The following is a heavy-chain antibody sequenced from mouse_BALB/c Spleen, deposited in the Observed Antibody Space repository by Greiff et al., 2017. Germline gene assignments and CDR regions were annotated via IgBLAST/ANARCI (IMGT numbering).Heavy chain of an antibody. Sequence: VQVVESGPGLVAPSQSLSITCTVSGFSLTSYGVHWVRQPPGKGLEWLGVIWAGGSTNYNSALMSRLSISKDNSKSQVFLKMNSLQTDDTAMYYCASPIYYDYDVAYWGQGTLVTVSA. V-gene: IGHV2-9*02. CDR3: ASPIYYDYDVAY. CDR1: GFSLTSYG. D-gene: IGHD2-4*01. CDR2: IWAGGST. J-gene: IGHJ3*01.